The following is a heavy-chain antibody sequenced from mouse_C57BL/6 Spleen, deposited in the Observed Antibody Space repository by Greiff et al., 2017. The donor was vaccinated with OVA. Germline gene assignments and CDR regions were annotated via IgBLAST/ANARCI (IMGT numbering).Heavy chain of an antibody. CDR3: ARRDDYDVFDY. J-gene: IGHJ2*01. V-gene: IGHV1-26*01. Sequence: EVQLQQSGPELVKPGASVKISCKASGYTFTDYYMNWVKQSHGKSLEWIGDINPNNGGTSYNQKFKGKATLTVDKSSSTAYMELRSLTSKDSAVYYCARRDDYDVFDYWGQGTTLTVSS. CDR2: INPNNGGT. CDR1: GYTFTDYY. D-gene: IGHD2-4*01.